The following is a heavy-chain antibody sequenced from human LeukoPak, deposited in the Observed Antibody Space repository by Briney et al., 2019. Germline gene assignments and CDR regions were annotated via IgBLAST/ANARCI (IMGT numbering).Heavy chain of an antibody. CDR2: INPNSGST. D-gene: IGHD6-13*01. CDR3: AREFRRIAAAGDRIDY. V-gene: IGHV1-2*06. CDR1: GYTFTGYY. J-gene: IGHJ4*02. Sequence: ASVKVSCKASGYTFTGYYMHWVRQAPGQGLEWMGRINPNSGSTNYAQKFQGRVTMTRDTSISTAYMELSRLRSDDTAVYYCAREFRRIAAAGDRIDYWGQGTLVTVSS.